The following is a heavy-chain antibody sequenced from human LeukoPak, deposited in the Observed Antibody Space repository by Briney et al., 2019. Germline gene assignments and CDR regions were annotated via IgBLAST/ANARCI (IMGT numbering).Heavy chain of an antibody. D-gene: IGHD3-22*01. CDR2: IYTTGST. CDR3: ARDGFYDSSGYYYNWVFDY. V-gene: IGHV4-4*07. J-gene: IGHJ4*02. Sequence: SETLSLTCTVSGGSITSYYWSWIRQPAGKGLEWIGRIYTTGSTFYNHFLKSRVTMAVDTSKNQFSLRLSSVTAADTAVYYCARDGFYDSSGYYYNWVFDYWGQGTLVTVSS. CDR1: GGSITSYY.